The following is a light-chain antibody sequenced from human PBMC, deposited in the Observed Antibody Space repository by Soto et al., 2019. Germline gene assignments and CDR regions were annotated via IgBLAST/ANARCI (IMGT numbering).Light chain of an antibody. Sequence: EIVLTQSPGTLSLSQGERATLSCRASQSVSSGYLAWYQQKPGQAPRLLIYGASSRATGIPDRFSGSGSGTDFTLTISRLEPEDSAVYYCQQYGSSPPYTFGQGTKLEIK. CDR1: QSVSSGY. V-gene: IGKV3-20*01. J-gene: IGKJ2*01. CDR2: GAS. CDR3: QQYGSSPPYT.